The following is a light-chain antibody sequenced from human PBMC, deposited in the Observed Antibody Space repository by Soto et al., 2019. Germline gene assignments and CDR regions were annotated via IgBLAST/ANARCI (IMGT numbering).Light chain of an antibody. J-gene: IGKJ1*01. CDR1: QSISSW. V-gene: IGKV1-5*01. CDR3: QHYHSPPRA. CDR2: DAS. Sequence: DIQMTQSPSTLSASVGDRVTITCRASQSISSWLAWYQQKPGKAPKLLIYDASSLESGVPSRFSGGGSGTHFTLTISSLQPEDLAVYYCQHYHSPPRAFGQGTKVDIK.